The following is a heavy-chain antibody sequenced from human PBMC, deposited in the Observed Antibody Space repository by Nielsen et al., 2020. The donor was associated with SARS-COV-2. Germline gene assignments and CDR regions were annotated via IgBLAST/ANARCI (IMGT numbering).Heavy chain of an antibody. CDR1: GYTFTGYY. CDR3: ARDSPGANIAARPNWFDP. Sequence: ASVKVSCKASGYTFTGYYMHWVRQAPGQGLEWMGWINPNSGGTNYAQKFQGRVTMTRDTSISTAYMELSRLRSDDTAVYYCARDSPGANIAARPNWFDPWGQGTLVTVSS. CDR2: INPNSGGT. V-gene: IGHV1-2*02. J-gene: IGHJ5*02. D-gene: IGHD6-6*01.